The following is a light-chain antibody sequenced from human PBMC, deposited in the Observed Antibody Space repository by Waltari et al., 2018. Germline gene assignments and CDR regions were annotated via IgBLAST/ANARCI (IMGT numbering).Light chain of an antibody. CDR1: QSVSSY. Sequence: IVLTQSPATLSLSPGERATLSCRASQSVSSYLAWYQQKPGQAPRLLIYDASTRAPGIQARFSGSGSGTDFTLTISSLEPEDFAVYYCQHRGHWPPDATFGPGTKVDIK. V-gene: IGKV3-11*01. CDR3: QHRGHWPPDAT. J-gene: IGKJ3*01. CDR2: DAS.